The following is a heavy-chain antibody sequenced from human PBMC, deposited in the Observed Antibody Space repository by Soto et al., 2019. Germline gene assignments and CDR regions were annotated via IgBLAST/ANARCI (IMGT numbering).Heavy chain of an antibody. CDR2: TYYRSNWRH. CDR1: GDSVSSNTAA. D-gene: IGHD6-25*01. Sequence: SQTLSLTCAISGDSVSSNTAAWNWIRSSPSRGLEWLGRTYYRSNWRHDYAVSVKSRITVNPDTSKNHFSLQLNSVTPDDTAVYYCARGVDRSGFALWGQGCLVRVSA. J-gene: IGHJ1*01. V-gene: IGHV6-1*01. CDR3: ARGVDRSGFAL.